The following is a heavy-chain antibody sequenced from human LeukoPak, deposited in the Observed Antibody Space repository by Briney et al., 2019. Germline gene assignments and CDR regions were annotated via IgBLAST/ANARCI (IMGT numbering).Heavy chain of an antibody. Sequence: GGSLRLSCAASGFTLRSYAFSWVRQAPGKGLEWVSTIGSSGDGSTYYAASVKGRFTISRDNSKNTLYLQMNSLRAEDTAVYYCAKASGYSGYDPIDYWGQGTLVTVSS. CDR2: IGSSGDGST. CDR1: GFTLRSYA. D-gene: IGHD5-12*01. J-gene: IGHJ4*02. CDR3: AKASGYSGYDPIDY. V-gene: IGHV3-23*01.